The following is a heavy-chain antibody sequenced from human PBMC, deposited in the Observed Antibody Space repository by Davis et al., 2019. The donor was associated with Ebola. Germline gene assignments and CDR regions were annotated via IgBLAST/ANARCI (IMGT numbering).Heavy chain of an antibody. V-gene: IGHV4-30-4*08. D-gene: IGHD2-15*01. Sequence: SETLSLTCAVYGGSFSGYYWSWIRQPPGKGLEWIGYIYYSGSTYYNPSLKSRVTISVDTSNNQFSLKLSSVTAADAAVYYCARGVRCSGGTCYSNNWFDPWGQGTLVTVSS. CDR1: GGSFSGYY. J-gene: IGHJ5*02. CDR2: IYYSGST. CDR3: ARGVRCSGGTCYSNNWFDP.